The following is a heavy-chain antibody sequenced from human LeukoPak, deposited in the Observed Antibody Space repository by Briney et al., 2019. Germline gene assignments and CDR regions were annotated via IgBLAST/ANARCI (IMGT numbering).Heavy chain of an antibody. D-gene: IGHD3-10*01. J-gene: IGHJ5*02. Sequence: SETLSLTCAVYGGSFSGYYWSWIRQPPGKGLEWIGRIYTSGSTNYNPSLKSRVTMSVDTSKNQFSLKLSSVTAADTAVYFCARGGYYGSGNDFRFDPWGQGTLVTASS. CDR2: IYTSGST. CDR3: ARGGYYGSGNDFRFDP. CDR1: GGSFSGYY. V-gene: IGHV4-59*10.